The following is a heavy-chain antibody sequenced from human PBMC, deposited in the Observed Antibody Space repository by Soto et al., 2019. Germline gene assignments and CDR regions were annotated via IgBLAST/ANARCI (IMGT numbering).Heavy chain of an antibody. CDR2: ISDSGGST. V-gene: IGHV3-23*01. D-gene: IGHD6-19*01. J-gene: IGHJ4*02. CDR3: AKDVQHYSSGSLDY. Sequence: PGGSLGLSFAASGFTFSSYAMGWVRQAPGKGLEWVSGISDSGGSTYYADSVKGRFTISRDNSKNTLYLQMNSLRAEDAAVYYCAKDVQHYSSGSLDYWGQGTLVTVSS. CDR1: GFTFSSYA.